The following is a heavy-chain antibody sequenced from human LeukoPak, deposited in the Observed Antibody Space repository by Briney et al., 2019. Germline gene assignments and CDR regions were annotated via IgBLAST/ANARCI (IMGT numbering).Heavy chain of an antibody. CDR3: ARPGRVATTDYFDY. CDR1: GYSFTSYW. D-gene: IGHD5-12*01. V-gene: IGHV5-51*01. Sequence: GEALQISCKGSGYSFTSYWIGWVRPMPGKGLEGMGIIYPGDSDTRYSPSFQGQVTISADKSISAAYLQWSSLKASDTAMYYCARPGRVATTDYFDYWGQGTLVTVSS. J-gene: IGHJ4*02. CDR2: IYPGDSDT.